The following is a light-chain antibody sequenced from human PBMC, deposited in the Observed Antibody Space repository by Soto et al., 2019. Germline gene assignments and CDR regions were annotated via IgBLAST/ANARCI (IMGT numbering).Light chain of an antibody. CDR1: SSNIGSNL. V-gene: IGLV1-47*01. CDR3: AAWDDTLNRVV. Sequence: QSVLTQPPSASETPGQTVTISCSGSSSNIGSNLVYWYHQFPGTAPRLLIHRNNQRPSGVPDRFSGSKSGTSASLAISGLRSEDEADYYCAAWDDTLNRVVFGGGTKVTVL. J-gene: IGLJ2*01. CDR2: RNN.